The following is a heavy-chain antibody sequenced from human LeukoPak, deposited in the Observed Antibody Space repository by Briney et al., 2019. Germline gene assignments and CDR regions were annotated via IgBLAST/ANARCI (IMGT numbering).Heavy chain of an antibody. CDR2: ISVYNHNT. J-gene: IGHJ4*02. D-gene: IGHD2-8*01. CDR1: GYTFPTSG. V-gene: IGHV1-18*01. CDR3: ARTNLDCKNGVCYDY. Sequence: ASVTVSCKASGYTFPTSGISWVRQAPGQGLEWMGWISVYNHNTNYAQKFQGRVTVTTNTSTRTAYMELRSLRSDDTAVYYCARTNLDCKNGVCYDYWGQGTLVTVSS.